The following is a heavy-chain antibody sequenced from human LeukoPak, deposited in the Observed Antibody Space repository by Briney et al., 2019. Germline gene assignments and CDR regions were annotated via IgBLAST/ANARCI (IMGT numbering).Heavy chain of an antibody. CDR3: ARGLGDYYYGMDV. CDR1: GFTFSSYS. V-gene: IGHV3-21*01. CDR2: ISSSSYI. J-gene: IGHJ6*02. Sequence: GGSLRLSCAASGFTFSSYSMNWVRQAPGKGLEWVSSISSSSYIYYADSVKGRFTISRDNAKNSLYLQMNSLRAGDTAVYYCARGLGDYYYGMDVWGQGTTVTVSS.